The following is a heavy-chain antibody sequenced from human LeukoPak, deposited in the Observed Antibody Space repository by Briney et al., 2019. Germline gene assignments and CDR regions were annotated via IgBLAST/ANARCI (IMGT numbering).Heavy chain of an antibody. J-gene: IGHJ4*02. Sequence: SVKVSCKASGGTFSSYAISWVRQAPGQGLEWMGGIIPIFGTANYAQKFQGRVTITTDESTSTAYMELSSLRSEDTAVYYCARDYYSGSYYEDYWGQGTLVTVSS. CDR3: ARDYYSGSYYEDY. D-gene: IGHD1-26*01. CDR2: IIPIFGTA. CDR1: GGTFSSYA. V-gene: IGHV1-69*05.